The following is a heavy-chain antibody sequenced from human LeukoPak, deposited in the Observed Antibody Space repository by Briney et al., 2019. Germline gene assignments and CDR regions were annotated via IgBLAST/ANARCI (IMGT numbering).Heavy chain of an antibody. D-gene: IGHD5-18*01. CDR1: GGSFSGYY. J-gene: IGHJ4*02. V-gene: IGHV4-34*01. CDR2: IYYSGST. Sequence: PSETLSLTCAVYGGSFSGYYWSWIRQPPGKGLEWIGSIYYSGSTYYNPSLKSRVTISVDTSKNQFSLKLSSVTAADTAVYYCARLRVPYSYGYDYWGQGTLVTVSS. CDR3: ARLRVPYSYGYDY.